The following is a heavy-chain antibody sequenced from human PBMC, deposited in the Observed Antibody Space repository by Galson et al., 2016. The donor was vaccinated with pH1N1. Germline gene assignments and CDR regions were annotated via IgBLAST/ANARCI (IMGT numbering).Heavy chain of an antibody. CDR2: MSSDGITV. Sequence: SLRLSCAASGFTFSSHWMSWVRQAPGKGLEWVARMSSDGITVNYADSVKGRFTISRDSAEHTLFLQLTSLRADDTAVYYCARNLFFYDGSGRDYLDQWGQGTLVAVSS. V-gene: IGHV3-74*01. J-gene: IGHJ4*02. D-gene: IGHD3-22*01. CDR3: ARNLFFYDGSGRDYLDQ. CDR1: GFTFSSHW.